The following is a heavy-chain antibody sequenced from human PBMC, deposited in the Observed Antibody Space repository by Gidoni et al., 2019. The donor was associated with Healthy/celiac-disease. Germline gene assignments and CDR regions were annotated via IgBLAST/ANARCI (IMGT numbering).Heavy chain of an antibody. J-gene: IGHJ3*02. CDR3: AKDRYYYDSSGYPDAFDI. CDR2: ISGSGGST. Sequence: EVQLLESGGGLVQPGGSLRLSCAASGFTFSSYAMSWVRQAPGKGLEGVSAISGSGGSTYYADSVKGRFTISRDNSKNTLYLQMNSLRAEDTAVYYCAKDRYYYDSSGYPDAFDIWGQGTMVTVSS. CDR1: GFTFSSYA. D-gene: IGHD3-22*01. V-gene: IGHV3-23*01.